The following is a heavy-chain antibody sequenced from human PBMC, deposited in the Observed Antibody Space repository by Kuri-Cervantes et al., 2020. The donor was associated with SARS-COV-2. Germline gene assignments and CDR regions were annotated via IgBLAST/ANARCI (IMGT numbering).Heavy chain of an antibody. CDR1: GFSFSSYG. V-gene: IGHV3-15*01. Sequence: GESLKISCAASGFSFSSYGMSWVRQAPGKGLEWVGRIKSKTDGGTTDYAAPVKGRFTISRDDSKNTLYLQMNSLKTEDTAVYYCTTDSSSSWHVDYWGQGTLVTVSS. D-gene: IGHD6-13*01. J-gene: IGHJ4*02. CDR2: IKSKTDGGTT. CDR3: TTDSSSSWHVDY.